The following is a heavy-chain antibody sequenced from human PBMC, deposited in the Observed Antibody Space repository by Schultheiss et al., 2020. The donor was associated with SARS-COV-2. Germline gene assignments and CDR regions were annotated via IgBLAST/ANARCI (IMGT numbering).Heavy chain of an antibody. CDR3: ASYLGDYDY. D-gene: IGHD4-17*01. V-gene: IGHV4-59*01. CDR2: IYYSGST. CDR1: GGSISSYY. J-gene: IGHJ4*02. Sequence: SETLSLTCTVSGGSISSYYWSWIRQPPGKGLEWIGYIYYSGSTYYNPSLKSRVTISVDTSKNQFSLKLSSVTAADTAVYYCASYLGDYDYWGQGTLVTVSS.